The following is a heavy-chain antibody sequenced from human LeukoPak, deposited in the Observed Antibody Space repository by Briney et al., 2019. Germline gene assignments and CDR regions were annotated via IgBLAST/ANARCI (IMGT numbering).Heavy chain of an antibody. CDR1: GGSISSYY. Sequence: KASETLSLTCTVSGGSISSYYWSWIRQPPGKGLEWIWYIYYSGSTNYNPSLKSRVTISVDRSKNQFSPKLSSVTAADTAVYYCARDFRAPDIWGQGTMVTVSS. V-gene: IGHV4-59*12. CDR2: IYYSGST. CDR3: ARDFRAPDI. J-gene: IGHJ3*02.